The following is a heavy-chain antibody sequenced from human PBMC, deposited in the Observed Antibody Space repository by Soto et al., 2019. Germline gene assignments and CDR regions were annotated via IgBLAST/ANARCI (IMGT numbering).Heavy chain of an antibody. Sequence: EVQLVESGGGLVKPGGSLRLSCAASGFTFSSYSMNWVRQAPGKGLEWVSSISSSSSYIYYADSVKGRLTISRDNAKNSLYLQMNSLRAEDTAVYYCARAGRDGYTATDYWGQGTLVTVSS. CDR1: GFTFSSYS. V-gene: IGHV3-21*01. D-gene: IGHD5-12*01. J-gene: IGHJ4*02. CDR2: ISSSSSYI. CDR3: ARAGRDGYTATDY.